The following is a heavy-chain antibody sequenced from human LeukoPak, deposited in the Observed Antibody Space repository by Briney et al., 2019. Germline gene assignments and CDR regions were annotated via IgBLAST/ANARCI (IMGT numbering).Heavy chain of an antibody. Sequence: GGSLRLSCAASDFSFSTYWMNWVRQAPGKGLEWVANINGDGRDAYYVGSVRGRFTISRDNADNSLYLQMNSLRGDDTAVYYCARGVSSAIDWWGQGTLVTVSS. D-gene: IGHD3-22*01. CDR3: ARGVSSAIDW. V-gene: IGHV3-7*01. CDR1: DFSFSTYW. J-gene: IGHJ4*02. CDR2: INGDGRDA.